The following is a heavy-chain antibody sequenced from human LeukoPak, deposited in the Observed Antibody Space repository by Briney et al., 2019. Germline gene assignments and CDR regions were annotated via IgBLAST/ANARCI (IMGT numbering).Heavy chain of an antibody. D-gene: IGHD2-21*01. J-gene: IGHJ5*02. CDR3: VRDRGGEDSGDNLFGL. Sequence: PGGSLRLSCAASGFTFSTYEMNWVRQAPGKGLQWLSCIIGDGTTTQYAESVRDRFTISRDNDKNSLYLQMKSLRADDTPVYYFVRDRGGEDSGDNLFGLWGQGTLVTVSS. V-gene: IGHV3-48*03. CDR2: IIGDGTTT. CDR1: GFTFSTYE.